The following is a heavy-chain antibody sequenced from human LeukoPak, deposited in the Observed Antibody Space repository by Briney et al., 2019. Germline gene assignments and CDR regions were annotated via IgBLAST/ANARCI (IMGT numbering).Heavy chain of an antibody. Sequence: PSHTLSLTCTVSIRSISSYYCNCIRHPPAKALEWIGYIYYDGSTNYNPSLKSRVTMSLDTSKNQFSLKLTSVTAEDTAVYYCARRSHGDWFHFDLWGRGTLVTVSS. J-gene: IGHJ2*01. CDR1: IRSISSYY. V-gene: IGHV4-59*07. D-gene: IGHD3/OR15-3a*01. CDR2: IYYDGST. CDR3: ARRSHGDWFHFDL.